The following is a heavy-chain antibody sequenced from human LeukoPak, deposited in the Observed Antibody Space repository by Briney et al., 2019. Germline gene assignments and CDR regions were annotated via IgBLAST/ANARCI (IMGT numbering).Heavy chain of an antibody. D-gene: IGHD5-18*01. CDR3: ARDGVDTAMEFDY. V-gene: IGHV1-2*04. Sequence: ASVKVSCKASGYTFTGYYMHWVRQAPGQGLEWMGGINPNSGGTNYAQKFQGWVTMTRDTSISTAYMELSRLRSDDTAVYYCARDGVDTAMEFDYWGQGTLVTVSS. CDR1: GYTFTGYY. J-gene: IGHJ4*02. CDR2: INPNSGGT.